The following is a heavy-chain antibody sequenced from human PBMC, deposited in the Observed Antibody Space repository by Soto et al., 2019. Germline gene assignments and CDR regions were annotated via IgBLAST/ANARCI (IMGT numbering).Heavy chain of an antibody. D-gene: IGHD5-18*01. Sequence: SVKVSCKASGVTFSSYAISWVRQAPGQGLEWMGGIIPIFGTANYAQKFQGRVTITADKSTSTAYMELSSLRSEDTAVYYCASTVDTAMGGLNYYYYGMDVWGQGTTVTVSS. V-gene: IGHV1-69*06. CDR2: IIPIFGTA. J-gene: IGHJ6*02. CDR3: ASTVDTAMGGLNYYYYGMDV. CDR1: GVTFSSYA.